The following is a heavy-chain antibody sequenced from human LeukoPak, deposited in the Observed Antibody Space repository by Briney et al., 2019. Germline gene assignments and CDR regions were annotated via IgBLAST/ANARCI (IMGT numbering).Heavy chain of an antibody. CDR3: ARHIGYCSSTSCYVYAYFDY. CDR2: INHSGST. CDR1: GGSFSGYY. Sequence: SETLSLTCAVYGGSFSGYYWSWIRQPPGKGLEWIGEINHSGSTNYNPSLKSRVTISVDTSKNQFSLKLSSVTAADTAVYYCARHIGYCSSTSCYVYAYFDYWGQGTLVTVSS. J-gene: IGHJ4*02. V-gene: IGHV4-34*01. D-gene: IGHD2-2*01.